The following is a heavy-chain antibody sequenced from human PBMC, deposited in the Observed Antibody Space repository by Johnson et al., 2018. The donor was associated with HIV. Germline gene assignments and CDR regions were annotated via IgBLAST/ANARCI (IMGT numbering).Heavy chain of an antibody. CDR1: GFTFSSYV. Sequence: QVQLVESGGGVVQPGRSLRLSCAASGFTFSSYVMHWVRQAPGKGLEWVAVISYDGSNKYYADSVKGRFTISRDNSKNTLYLQMNSLRAEDTAVYYCARSMRGAFDIWGQGTMVTVSS. V-gene: IGHV3-30-3*01. J-gene: IGHJ3*02. D-gene: IGHD3-10*01. CDR2: ISYDGSNK. CDR3: ARSMRGAFDI.